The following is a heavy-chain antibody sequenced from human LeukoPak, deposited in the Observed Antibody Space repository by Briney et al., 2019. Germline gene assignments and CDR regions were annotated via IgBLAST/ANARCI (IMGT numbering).Heavy chain of an antibody. D-gene: IGHD3/OR15-3a*01. J-gene: IGHJ3*02. V-gene: IGHV1-46*01. CDR2: INPSGGST. Sequence: ASVKVSCKASGYTFTSYYMHWVRQAPGQGLEWMGIINPSGGSTSYAQKFQGRVTMTRDTSTSTVYMELSSLRSEDTAVYYCARRGWDWGPGYVAFDIWGQGTMVTVSS. CDR1: GYTFTSYY. CDR3: ARRGWDWGPGYVAFDI.